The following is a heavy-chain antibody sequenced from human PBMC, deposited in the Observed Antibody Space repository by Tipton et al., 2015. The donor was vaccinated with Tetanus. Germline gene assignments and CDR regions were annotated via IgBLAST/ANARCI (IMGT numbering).Heavy chain of an antibody. CDR1: GFTFSNYG. CDR2: ISADGSTK. CDR3: ARGHINRPETGDF. J-gene: IGHJ4*02. V-gene: IGHV3-30*03. Sequence: SLRLSCATSGFTFSNYGMHWVRQAPGKGLEWVAVISADGSTKFYADSVKGRVTLSRDNSKNTLYLQMNSLRAEDTAVFYCARGHINRPETGDFWGQGTLVTVSS. D-gene: IGHD1-14*01.